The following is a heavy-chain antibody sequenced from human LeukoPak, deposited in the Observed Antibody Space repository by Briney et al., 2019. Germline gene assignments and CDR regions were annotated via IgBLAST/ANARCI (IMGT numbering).Heavy chain of an antibody. CDR2: ISSSGSTI. D-gene: IGHD4-11*01. J-gene: IGHJ4*02. V-gene: IGHV3-11*01. CDR1: GFTFSDYY. CDR3: ARDDYSNQGLRYFDY. Sequence: SGGSLRLSCAASGFTFSDYYMSWIRQAPGKGLEWVSYISSSGSTIYYADSVKGRFTISRDNAKNSLYLQMNSLRAEDTAVYYCARDDYSNQGLRYFDYWGQGTLVTVSS.